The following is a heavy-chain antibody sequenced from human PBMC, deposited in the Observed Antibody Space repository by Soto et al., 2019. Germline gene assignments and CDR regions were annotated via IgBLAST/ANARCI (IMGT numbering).Heavy chain of an antibody. J-gene: IGHJ5*02. D-gene: IGHD2-2*01. Sequence: QVQLVQSGGEVKRPGASVKVSCKTSGYTFSNYGITWVRQAPGQPLEWLGWISLYSDGTNYAQKFQGRGSMTTDTPTTTAYMELRSRRSDAPPVYSCARVVPGAEAWFGPWGHGTLVTVPS. CDR2: ISLYSDGT. CDR3: ARVVPGAEAWFGP. CDR1: GYTFSNYG. V-gene: IGHV1-18*01.